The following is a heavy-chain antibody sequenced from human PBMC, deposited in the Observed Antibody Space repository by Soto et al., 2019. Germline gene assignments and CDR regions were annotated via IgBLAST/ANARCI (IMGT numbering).Heavy chain of an antibody. V-gene: IGHV3-15*07. CDR2: IKSKTDGGTT. Sequence: GGSLRLSCAASDFTFNNAWMNWVRQAPGKGLEWVGRIKSKTDGGTTDYAAPVKGRLTISRDDSKNTLYLQMNSLKTEDTAVYYCTTVTLYYYYYGMDVWGQGTTVTVSS. J-gene: IGHJ6*02. CDR1: DFTFNNAW. CDR3: TTVTLYYYYYGMDV.